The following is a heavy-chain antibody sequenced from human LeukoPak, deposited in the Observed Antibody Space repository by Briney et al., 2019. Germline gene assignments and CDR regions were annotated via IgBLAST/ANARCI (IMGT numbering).Heavy chain of an antibody. J-gene: IGHJ4*02. CDR3: ARGGYPTIYYFDY. Sequence: GGSLRLSCAASGFTFSSYSMNWVRQAPGKGLEWVSSISSSSSYIYYADSVKGRFTISRDNAKNSLYLQMNSLRAEDTAVYYCARGGYPTIYYFDYWGQGTLVTVSS. D-gene: IGHD3-16*02. CDR2: ISSSSSYI. CDR1: GFTFSSYS. V-gene: IGHV3-21*01.